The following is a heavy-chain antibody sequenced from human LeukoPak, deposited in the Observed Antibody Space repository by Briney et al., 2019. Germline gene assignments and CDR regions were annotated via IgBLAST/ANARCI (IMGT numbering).Heavy chain of an antibody. CDR1: GFTFSSYA. Sequence: GRSLRLSCAASGFTFSSYAMHWVRQAPGKGLEWVAVISYDGGNKYYADSVKGRFTISRDNSKNTLYLQMNSLRAEDTAVYYCARDPDDYGGYYYYGMDVWGQGTTVTVSS. CDR2: ISYDGGNK. J-gene: IGHJ6*02. V-gene: IGHV3-30-3*01. CDR3: ARDPDDYGGYYYYGMDV. D-gene: IGHD4-23*01.